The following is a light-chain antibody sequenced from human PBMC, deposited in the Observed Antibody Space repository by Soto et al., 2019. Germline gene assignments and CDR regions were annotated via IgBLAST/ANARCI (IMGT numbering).Light chain of an antibody. V-gene: IGKV1-9*01. CDR3: QHLNSYPIT. CDR1: QGVSSH. CDR2: EVS. J-gene: IGKJ5*01. Sequence: DIQMTQYPSSLSASVGDRVTITCQAIQGVSSHLAWHQQRPGKAPKLLIYEVSTLQSGVPSRLRGSGSGKDFTLTISRLQPEEGATYDGQHLNSYPITFGQGTRLEIK.